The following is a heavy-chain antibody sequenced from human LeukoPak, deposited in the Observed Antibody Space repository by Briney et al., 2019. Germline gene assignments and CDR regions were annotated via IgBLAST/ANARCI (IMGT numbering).Heavy chain of an antibody. CDR1: GFTFSSYV. V-gene: IGHV3-21*01. J-gene: IGHJ4*02. D-gene: IGHD3-3*01. Sequence: GGSLRLSCAASGFTFSSYVMHWVRQAPGKGLEWVSSISSSSSYIYYADSVKGRFTISRDNAKNSLYLQMNSLRAEDTAVYYCARDNVLEWLSHFDYWGQGTLVTVSS. CDR2: ISSSSSYI. CDR3: ARDNVLEWLSHFDY.